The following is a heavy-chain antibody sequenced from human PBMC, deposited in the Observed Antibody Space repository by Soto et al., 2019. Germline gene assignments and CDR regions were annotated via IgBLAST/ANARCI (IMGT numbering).Heavy chain of an antibody. CDR2: IIPIFGTA. Sequence: SVKVSCKASGGTFSSYAISWVRQSPGQGLEWMGGIIPIFGTANYAQKFQGRVTITADESTSTAYMELSSLRSEDTAVYYCARGRRDYYDSSGYYPSGAFDIWGQGTMVTVSS. CDR3: ARGRRDYYDSSGYYPSGAFDI. J-gene: IGHJ3*02. CDR1: GGTFSSYA. V-gene: IGHV1-69*13. D-gene: IGHD3-22*01.